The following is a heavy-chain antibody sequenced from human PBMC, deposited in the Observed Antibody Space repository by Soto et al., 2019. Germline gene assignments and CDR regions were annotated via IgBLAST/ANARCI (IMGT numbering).Heavy chain of an antibody. Sequence: QVQLVESGGGVVQPGRSLRLSCAASGFTFSSYGVHWVRQAAGKGLEWVAVIWYDGSNKYYADSVKGRFTISRDNSKNTLYLQMNSLRAEDTAVYYCARTPKSSPYYFDYWGQGTLVTVSS. CDR1: GFTFSSYG. CDR2: IWYDGSNK. J-gene: IGHJ4*02. V-gene: IGHV3-33*01. CDR3: ARTPKSSPYYFDY.